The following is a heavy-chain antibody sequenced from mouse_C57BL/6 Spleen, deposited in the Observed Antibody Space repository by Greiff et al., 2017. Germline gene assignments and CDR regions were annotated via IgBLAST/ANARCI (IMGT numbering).Heavy chain of an antibody. CDR3: DRDGSPYYFDY. D-gene: IGHD2-3*01. V-gene: IGHV2-2*01. J-gene: IGHJ2*01. CDR1: GFSLTSYG. CDR2: IWSGGST. Sequence: QVQLMQSGPGLVQPSQCLSISCTVSGFSLTSYGVHWVRQAPGKGLEWMGVIWSGGSTDYNADFISRLSSSKVNTKSQVFFKMNSLQDYDTAIYYCDRDGSPYYFDYWGQGTTLTVSS.